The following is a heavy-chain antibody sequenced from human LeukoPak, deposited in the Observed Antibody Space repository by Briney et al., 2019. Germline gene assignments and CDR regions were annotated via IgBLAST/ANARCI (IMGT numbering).Heavy chain of an antibody. CDR3: AKVPYGSGSYLPYFDY. J-gene: IGHJ4*02. CDR2: ISSSSSSYI. CDR1: GFTFSTCS. D-gene: IGHD3-10*01. V-gene: IGHV3-21*04. Sequence: GGSLRLSCAASGFTFSTCSMNWVRQAPGKGLEWVASISSSSSSYIYYVDSVKGRFTISRDNAKNSLYLQMNSLRAEDTAFYYCAKVPYGSGSYLPYFDYWGQGTLVTVSS.